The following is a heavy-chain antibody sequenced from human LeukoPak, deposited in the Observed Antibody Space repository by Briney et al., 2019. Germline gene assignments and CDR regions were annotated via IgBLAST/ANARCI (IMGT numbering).Heavy chain of an antibody. Sequence: GESLKISCKGSGYSFTSYWIGWVRQMPGKGLEWMGIIYPGDFDSRYSPSFQGQVTISADKSINTAYLQWSSLKASDTAMYYCARRYSSSYIFDYWGQGTLVTVSS. J-gene: IGHJ4*02. CDR2: IYPGDFDS. CDR3: ARRYSSSYIFDY. D-gene: IGHD6-6*01. V-gene: IGHV5-51*01. CDR1: GYSFTSYW.